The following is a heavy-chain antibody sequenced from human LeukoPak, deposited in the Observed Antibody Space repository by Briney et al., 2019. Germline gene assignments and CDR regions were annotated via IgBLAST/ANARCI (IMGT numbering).Heavy chain of an antibody. J-gene: IGHJ3*02. CDR2: ISADKGNT. CDR1: GYTFTSYG. D-gene: IGHD2-8*02. V-gene: IGHV1-18*01. CDR3: ARMSGGWEAFDI. Sequence: ASVKVSCKASGYTFTSYGISWVRQAPGQGLEWMGWISADKGNTNYAQKLQGRVTITTDTSTSTAYMELSSLRPEDTAVYYCARMSGGWEAFDIWGQGTMVTVSS.